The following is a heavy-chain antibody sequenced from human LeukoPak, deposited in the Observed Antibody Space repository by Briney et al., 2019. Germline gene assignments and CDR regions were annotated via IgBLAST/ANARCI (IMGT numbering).Heavy chain of an antibody. CDR1: GGSINDYY. J-gene: IGHJ4*02. CDR2: IYFSGST. V-gene: IGHV4-59*01. Sequence: PSETLSLTCTVSGGSINDYYWSWIRQPPGKGLEWIGYIYFSGSTNYNPSLKSQVTMSIDTPKRYFSLRLTSVAASDTAIYYCARTDVQVWLWGQGTLVTVSS. CDR3: ARTDVQVWL. D-gene: IGHD5-12*01.